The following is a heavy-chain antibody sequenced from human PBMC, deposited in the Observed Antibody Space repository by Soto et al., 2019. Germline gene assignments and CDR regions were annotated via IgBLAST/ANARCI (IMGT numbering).Heavy chain of an antibody. J-gene: IGHJ3*02. D-gene: IGHD3-16*01. Sequence: QAQPVQSGAEMKNPGASVKVSCKAAGYTFSAYTMNWVRQAPGQSLEWMGWINVGSGNTGYSQNFQGRVIITRDTSASTVYMELTGRRSEDTALYSCARDPETFGPRANDAVDIRGQGTMVTVSS. CDR3: ARDPETFGPRANDAVDI. CDR2: INVGSGNT. V-gene: IGHV1-3*01. CDR1: GYTFSAYT.